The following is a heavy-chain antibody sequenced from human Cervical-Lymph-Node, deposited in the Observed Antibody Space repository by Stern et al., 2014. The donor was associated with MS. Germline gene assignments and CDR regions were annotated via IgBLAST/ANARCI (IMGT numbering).Heavy chain of an antibody. CDR1: GFSFGPSW. Sequence: VQLVESGGGLVQPGGSLRLSCVASGFSFGPSWMSWVRQPPGRGLEWVATIRQDGYDKFYVDSVKGRFTISRDNARNSLYLQMNSLTVADTAVYYCARDRRAFLDYWGQGTHVAVSS. CDR3: ARDRRAFLDY. D-gene: IGHD2/OR15-2a*01. J-gene: IGHJ4*02. V-gene: IGHV3-7*01. CDR2: IRQDGYDK.